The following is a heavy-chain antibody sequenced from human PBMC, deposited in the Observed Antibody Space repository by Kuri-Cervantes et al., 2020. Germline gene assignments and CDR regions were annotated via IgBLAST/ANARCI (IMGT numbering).Heavy chain of an antibody. Sequence: SQTLSLTCAVSGGSISSGGYSWSWIRQPPGKGLEWIGYIYHSGSTYYNPSLKSRVTISVDRSKNQFSLKLSSVTAADTAVYYCARDATNYDYVWGSYRTYGMDVWGQGTTVTVSS. D-gene: IGHD3-16*02. J-gene: IGHJ6*02. CDR2: IYHSGST. V-gene: IGHV4-30-2*01. CDR1: GGSISSGGYS. CDR3: ARDATNYDYVWGSYRTYGMDV.